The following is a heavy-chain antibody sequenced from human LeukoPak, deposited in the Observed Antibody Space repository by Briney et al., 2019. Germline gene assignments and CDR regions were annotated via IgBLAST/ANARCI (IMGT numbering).Heavy chain of an antibody. D-gene: IGHD2-2*01. CDR1: GGTFSSYA. V-gene: IGHV1-69*04. Sequence: SVKVSCKASGGTFSSYAICWVRQAPGQGLEWMGRIIPIFGIANYAQKFQGRVTITADKSTSTAYMGLSSLRSEDTAVYYCARDLSRGIVVVPAAMSPWFDPWGQGTLVTVSS. CDR2: IIPIFGIA. CDR3: ARDLSRGIVVVPAAMSPWFDP. J-gene: IGHJ5*02.